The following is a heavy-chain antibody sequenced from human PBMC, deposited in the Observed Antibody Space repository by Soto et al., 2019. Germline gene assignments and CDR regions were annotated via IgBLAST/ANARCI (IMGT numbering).Heavy chain of an antibody. CDR3: ARRALYGDYVYFDY. J-gene: IGHJ4*02. CDR1: GYSFTSYW. CDR2: IYPCDSDT. V-gene: IGHV5-51*01. D-gene: IGHD4-17*01. Sequence: PXESLKISFKGAGYSFTSYWIGWVRQIPGKGLEWMGIIYPCDSDTRYSPSFQGQVTISADKSISTAYLQWSSLKASDTAMYYCARRALYGDYVYFDYWGQGTLVTVSS.